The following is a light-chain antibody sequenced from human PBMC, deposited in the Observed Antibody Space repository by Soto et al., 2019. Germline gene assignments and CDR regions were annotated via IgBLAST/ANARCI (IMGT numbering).Light chain of an antibody. CDR2: GAS. J-gene: IGKJ1*01. CDR3: QQYGSSPWT. V-gene: IGKV3-20*01. Sequence: NVLTQSPCTRTLYPGERGTLSFRASQSVSNNYLAWYQQKPGQAPRLLIYGASNRATGIPDRFSGSGSGTDFTLTISRLEPEDFAVYYCQQYGSSPWTFGQGTKVDIK. CDR1: QSVSNNY.